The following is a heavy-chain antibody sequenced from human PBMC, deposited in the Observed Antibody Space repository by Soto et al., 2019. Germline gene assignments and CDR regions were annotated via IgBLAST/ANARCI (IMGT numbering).Heavy chain of an antibody. Sequence: PGGSLRLSCAASGFTFDDYTMHWVRQAPGKGLEWVSLIYWDGGSTYYADSVKGRFTISRDNSKNSLYLQMNSLRPEDTAVYYCAKGRDAVVRINPFDHFGQGVLVTVSS. D-gene: IGHD3-10*01. CDR3: AKGRDAVVRINPFDH. CDR1: GFTFDDYT. CDR2: IYWDGGST. V-gene: IGHV3-43*01. J-gene: IGHJ4*02.